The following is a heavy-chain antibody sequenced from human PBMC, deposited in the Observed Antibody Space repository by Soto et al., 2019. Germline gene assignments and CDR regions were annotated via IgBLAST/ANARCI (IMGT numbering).Heavy chain of an antibody. V-gene: IGHV3-30-3*01. J-gene: IGHJ6*02. D-gene: IGHD5-12*01. Sequence: SCAASGFTYSSYAMHWVRQDKGKGLEWVAVISYDGSNKYYADSVKGRFTISRDNSKNTLYLQMNSLRAEDTAVYYCARDLFDVTTIAYYYGMDVWGQGTTVTVSS. CDR3: ARDLFDVTTIAYYYGMDV. CDR1: GFTYSSYA. CDR2: ISYDGSNK.